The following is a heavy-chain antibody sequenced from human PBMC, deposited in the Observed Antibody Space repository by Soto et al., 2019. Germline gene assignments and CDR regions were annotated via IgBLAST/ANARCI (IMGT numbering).Heavy chain of an antibody. Sequence: EVQLVESGGGLVKPGGSLRLSCAASGFTFSNAWMNWVRQAPGKGLEWVGRIKSKTDGGTTDYAAPVKGRFTISRDDSKNTLYLQTNSLKTGDTAVYYCTTVARVAAATYYYYYYGMDVWGQGTTVTVSS. CDR2: IKSKTDGGTT. CDR1: GFTFSNAW. D-gene: IGHD2-15*01. J-gene: IGHJ6*02. CDR3: TTVARVAAATYYYYYYGMDV. V-gene: IGHV3-15*07.